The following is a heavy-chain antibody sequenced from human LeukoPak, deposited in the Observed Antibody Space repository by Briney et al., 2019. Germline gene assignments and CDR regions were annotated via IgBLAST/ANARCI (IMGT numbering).Heavy chain of an antibody. D-gene: IGHD3-22*01. CDR2: IPYDGSNK. CDR1: GFTFSSYA. CDR3: ARAEVFYYYDSSGYYSH. V-gene: IGHV3-30*04. Sequence: GGALRLSCAASGFTFSSYAMHWVRQAPGQGPEWLAGIPYDGSNKYYADSVKGRFTISRDNSKNTLYLQMNSLRAEDTAVYYCARAEVFYYYDSSGYYSHWGQGTLATVSS. J-gene: IGHJ4*02.